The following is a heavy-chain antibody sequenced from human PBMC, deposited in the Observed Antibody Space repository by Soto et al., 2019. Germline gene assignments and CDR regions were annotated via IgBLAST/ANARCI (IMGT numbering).Heavy chain of an antibody. V-gene: IGHV4-59*01. CDR3: AGTERNYDIFTGNHETDY. CDR1: GGPISRSY. J-gene: IGHJ4*02. D-gene: IGHD3-9*01. Sequence: PSETLSLTCTVSGGPISRSYWSWIRQPPGKGLEWIGYIYYSGSTNFNPSLKSRVTISVDTSKNQFSLRLSSVTAADTAVYYCAGTERNYDIFTGNHETDYWGQGTLVTVSS. CDR2: IYYSGST.